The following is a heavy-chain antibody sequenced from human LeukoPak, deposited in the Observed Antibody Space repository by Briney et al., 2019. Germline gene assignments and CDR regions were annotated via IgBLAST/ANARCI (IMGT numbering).Heavy chain of an antibody. CDR3: TDSPKRLIVVVT. J-gene: IGHJ5*02. V-gene: IGHV3-15*01. D-gene: IGHD3-22*01. Sequence: GGSLRLSCAASGFTFSNAWMSWVRQAPGKGLEWVGRIKSKTDGGTTDYAAPVKGRFTISRDDSKNTLYLQMNSLKTEDTSVYDYTDSPKRLIVVVTWGQGTLVTVSS. CDR1: GFTFSNAW. CDR2: IKSKTDGGTT.